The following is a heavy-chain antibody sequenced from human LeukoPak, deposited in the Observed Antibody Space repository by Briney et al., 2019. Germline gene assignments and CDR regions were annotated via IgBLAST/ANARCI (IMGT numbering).Heavy chain of an antibody. CDR2: ISSSSSYI. D-gene: IGHD2-2*01. CDR3: ARDRRRTDIVVVPAANDY. V-gene: IGHV3-21*01. Sequence: GGSLRLSCAASGFTFSSYSMNWARQAPGKGLEWVSSISSSSSYIYYADSVKGRFTISRDNAKNSLYLQMNSLRAEDTAVYYCARDRRRTDIVVVPAANDYWGQGTLVTVSS. J-gene: IGHJ4*02. CDR1: GFTFSSYS.